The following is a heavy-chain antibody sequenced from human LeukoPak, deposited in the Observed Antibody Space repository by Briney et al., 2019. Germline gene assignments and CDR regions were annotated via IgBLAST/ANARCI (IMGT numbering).Heavy chain of an antibody. CDR2: IYDSGST. D-gene: IGHD2-15*01. CDR1: GGSIRSSYYY. CDR3: AKHTVQLLRRGAVDY. Sequence: PSETLSLTCTVSGGSIRSSYYYWGWIRQPPGKGLEWIGSIYDSGSTYYNPSLKSRVTISVDTSKNQFSLKLNSVTAADTAVYYCAKHTVQLLRRGAVDYWGQGTLVTVSS. V-gene: IGHV4-39*01. J-gene: IGHJ4*02.